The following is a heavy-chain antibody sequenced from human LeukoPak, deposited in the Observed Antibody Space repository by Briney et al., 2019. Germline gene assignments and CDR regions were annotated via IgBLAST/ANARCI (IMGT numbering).Heavy chain of an antibody. V-gene: IGHV3-7*01. D-gene: IGHD6-13*01. CDR1: GFTFSSYW. CDR3: ARVGIAAAGTFRYYYYYYMDV. Sequence: QPGGSLRLSCAASGFTFSSYWMSWVRQAPGKGLEWVANIKQDGSEKYYMDSVKGRFTISRDNAKNSLYLQMNSLRAEDTAVYYCARVGIAAAGTFRYYYYYYMDVWGKGTTVTVSS. CDR2: IKQDGSEK. J-gene: IGHJ6*03.